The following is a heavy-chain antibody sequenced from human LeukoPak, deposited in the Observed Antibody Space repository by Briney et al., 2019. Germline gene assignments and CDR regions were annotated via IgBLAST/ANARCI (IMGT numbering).Heavy chain of an antibody. Sequence: PGRSLRLSCAASGFTFDDYAMHWVRQAPGKGLEWVSGISWNSGSIGYADSVKGRFTISRDNAKNSLYLQMNSLRAEDTALYYCAKDIRGYYYDSSGCLDYWGQGTLVTVSS. CDR1: GFTFDDYA. CDR3: AKDIRGYYYDSSGCLDY. J-gene: IGHJ4*02. D-gene: IGHD3-22*01. CDR2: ISWNSGSI. V-gene: IGHV3-9*01.